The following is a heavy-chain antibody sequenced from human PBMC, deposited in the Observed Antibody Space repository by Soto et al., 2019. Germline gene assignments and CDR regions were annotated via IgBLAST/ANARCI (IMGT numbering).Heavy chain of an antibody. Sequence: QVQLVESGGGVVQPGRSLRLSCAASGFTFSGYGMHWVRQAPGNGLEWVAVIWYDGSNENYADTVNGRFTISRDNSKNTLYMQMNSLRDEDTAVYYCARRFSSGWYADYWGQGTLVTVSS. D-gene: IGHD6-19*01. J-gene: IGHJ4*02. V-gene: IGHV3-33*01. CDR2: IWYDGSNE. CDR3: ARRFSSGWYADY. CDR1: GFTFSGYG.